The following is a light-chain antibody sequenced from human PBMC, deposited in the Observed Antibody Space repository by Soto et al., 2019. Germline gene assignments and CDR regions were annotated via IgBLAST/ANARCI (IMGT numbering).Light chain of an antibody. CDR3: CSYGGYYNYV. Sequence: QSALTQPRSVSGSPGQSVTISCTGTSTDVGGYNYVSLYQQHPGKAPKVMIYDVSKRPSGVPDRFSGSKSGNTASLTISGLQAEDEADYYCCSYGGYYNYVFGTGTKVTVL. J-gene: IGLJ1*01. CDR1: STDVGGYNY. V-gene: IGLV2-11*01. CDR2: DVS.